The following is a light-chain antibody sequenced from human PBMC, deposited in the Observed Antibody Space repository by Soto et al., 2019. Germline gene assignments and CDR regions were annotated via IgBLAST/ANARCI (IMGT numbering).Light chain of an antibody. CDR1: QTISSW. Sequence: DIQMTQSPSTLSGSVGDRVTITCRASQTISSWLAWYQQKPGKAPKLLIYKASTLKSGVQSRFSGSGSGTNFTLTISSLQPEDFAAYYCQQSYSDTITFGQGTRLEIK. J-gene: IGKJ5*01. CDR3: QQSYSDTIT. V-gene: IGKV1-5*03. CDR2: KAS.